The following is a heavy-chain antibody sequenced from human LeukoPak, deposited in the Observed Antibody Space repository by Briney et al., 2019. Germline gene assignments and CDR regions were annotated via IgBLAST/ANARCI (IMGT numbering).Heavy chain of an antibody. J-gene: IGHJ6*03. CDR2: IYTSGST. D-gene: IGHD3-10*01. V-gene: IGHV4-61*02. CDR3: ARGGGYGSGSPGIHYYYYMDV. CDR1: GGSISSGSYY. Sequence: PSQTLSLTCTVSGGSISSGSYYWSWIRQPAGTGLEWIGRIYTSGSTNYNPSLKSRVTISVDTSKNQFSLKLSSVTAADTAVYYCARGGGYGSGSPGIHYYYYMDVWGKGTTVTVSS.